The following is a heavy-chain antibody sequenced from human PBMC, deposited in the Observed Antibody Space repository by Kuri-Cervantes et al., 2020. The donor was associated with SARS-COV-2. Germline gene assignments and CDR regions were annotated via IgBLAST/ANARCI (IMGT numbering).Heavy chain of an antibody. CDR1: GGSIGGSHY. D-gene: IGHD6-6*01. Sequence: SETLSLTCTVSGGSIGGSHYWTWIRQPAGKGLEWIGHIYTSGSTRYNPSLKSRASISVDTSKNQLSLKLSFVTAADTAVYYCASKGQLEDAFDIWGQGTMVTVSS. CDR2: IYTSGST. J-gene: IGHJ3*02. CDR3: ASKGQLEDAFDI. V-gene: IGHV4-61*09.